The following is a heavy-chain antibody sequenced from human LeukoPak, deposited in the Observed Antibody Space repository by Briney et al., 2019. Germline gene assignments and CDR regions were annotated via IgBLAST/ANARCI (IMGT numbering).Heavy chain of an antibody. CDR3: AKRGVVIRVILVGFHKEANYFDS. CDR2: ITTSGGST. J-gene: IGHJ4*02. Sequence: RGSLRLSCAASGFTFSSYDMSWVRQAPGKGLEWVSSITTSGGSTFYADSVMGRLTISRDNPKNTLYLQMNSLRAEDTAVYFCAKRGVVIRVILVGFHKEANYFDSWGQGALVTVSS. CDR1: GFTFSSYD. D-gene: IGHD3-22*01. V-gene: IGHV3-23*01.